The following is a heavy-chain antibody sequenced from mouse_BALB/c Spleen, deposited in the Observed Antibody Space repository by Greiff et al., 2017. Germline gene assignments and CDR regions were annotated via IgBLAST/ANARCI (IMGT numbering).Heavy chain of an antibody. Sequence: EVKLMESGGGLVQPGGSLKLSCAASGFTFSYYGMSWVRQTPDKRLELVATINSNGGSTYYPDSVKGRFTISRDNAKNTLYLQMSSLKSEDTAMYYCARDKGFITTAGFAYWGQGTLVTVSA. CDR2: INSNGGST. V-gene: IGHV5-6-3*01. CDR3: ARDKGFITTAGFAY. CDR1: GFTFSYYG. D-gene: IGHD1-2*01. J-gene: IGHJ3*01.